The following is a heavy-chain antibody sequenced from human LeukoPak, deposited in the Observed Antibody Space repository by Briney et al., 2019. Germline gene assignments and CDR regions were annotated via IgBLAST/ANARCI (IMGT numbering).Heavy chain of an antibody. CDR2: IGNTET. V-gene: IGHV3-23*01. CDR1: GFPFETNA. D-gene: IGHD5-18*01. J-gene: IGHJ4*02. Sequence: GGSLRLSGATSGFPFETNAMSWVRQAPGKGLEWVATIGNTETFYADSVTGRFTISRDNSKNTVNLQMNRLRVEDTAIYYCAKDWIQFNRVFDCFDSWGQGTLVTVSS. CDR3: AKDWIQFNRVFDCFDS.